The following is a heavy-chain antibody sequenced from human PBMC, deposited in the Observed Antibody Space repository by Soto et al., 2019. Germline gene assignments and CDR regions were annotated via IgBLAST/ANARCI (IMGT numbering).Heavy chain of an antibody. V-gene: IGHV3-53*01. CDR1: GFTVSSNY. CDR3: ARDAETMIVVGRFGAFEI. CDR2: IYSGGST. J-gene: IGHJ3*02. D-gene: IGHD3-22*01. Sequence: GGSLRLSCAASGFTVSSNYMSWVRQAPGKGLEWVSVIYSGGSTYYADSVKGRFTISRDNSKNTLYLQMNSLRAEDTAVYYCARDAETMIVVGRFGAFEIWGKGTMVTVAS.